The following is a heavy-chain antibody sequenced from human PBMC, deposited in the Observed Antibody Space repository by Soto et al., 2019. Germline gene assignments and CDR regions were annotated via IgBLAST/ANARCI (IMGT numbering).Heavy chain of an antibody. CDR1: GGSISSYY. CDR2: IYYSGST. V-gene: IGHV4-59*01. D-gene: IGHD3-16*02. Sequence: SETLSLTCTVSGGSISSYYWSWIRQPPGKGLEWIGYIYYSGSTNYNPSLKSRVTISVDTSKNQFSLKLSSVTAADTAVYYCASFLSFADLGGRFDPWGQGTLVTVSS. CDR3: ASFLSFADLGGRFDP. J-gene: IGHJ5*02.